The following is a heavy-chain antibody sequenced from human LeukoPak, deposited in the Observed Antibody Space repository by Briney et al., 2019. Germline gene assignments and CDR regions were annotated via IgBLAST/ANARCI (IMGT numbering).Heavy chain of an antibody. V-gene: IGHV4-59*08. CDR3: ARHVEVGATNDYFDY. Sequence: KSSETLSLTCTVSGGSISSYYWSWIRQPPGKGLEWIGYIYYSGSTNYNPSLKSRVTISVDTSKNQFSLKLSSVTAADTAVYYCARHVEVGATNDYFDYWGQGTLVTVSS. J-gene: IGHJ4*02. CDR2: IYYSGST. CDR1: GGSISSYY. D-gene: IGHD1-26*01.